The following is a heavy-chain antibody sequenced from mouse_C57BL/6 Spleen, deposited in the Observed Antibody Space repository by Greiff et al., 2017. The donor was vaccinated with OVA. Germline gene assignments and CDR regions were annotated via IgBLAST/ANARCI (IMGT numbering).Heavy chain of an antibody. CDR2: INPSTGGT. CDR1: GYSFTGYY. CDR3: ASAVTTVPY. J-gene: IGHJ3*01. V-gene: IGHV1-42*01. Sequence: VQLQQSGPELVKPGASVKISCKASGYSFTGYYMNWVKQSPEKSLEWIGEINPSTGGTTYNQKFKAKATLTVDKSSSTAYMQLKSLTSEDSAVYYCASAVTTVPYWGQGTLVTVSA. D-gene: IGHD1-1*01.